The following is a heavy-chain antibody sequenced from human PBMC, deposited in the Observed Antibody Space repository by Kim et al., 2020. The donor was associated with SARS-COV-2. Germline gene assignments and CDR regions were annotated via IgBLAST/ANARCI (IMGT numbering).Heavy chain of an antibody. D-gene: IGHD6-19*01. CDR2: ISAYNGNT. Sequence: ASVKVSCKASGYTFTSYGISWVRQAPGQGLEWMGWISAYNGNTNYAQKLQGRVTMTTDTSTSTAYMELRSLRSDDTAVYYCARDGYSSGWPSEIDYWGQGTLVTVSS. V-gene: IGHV1-18*01. CDR3: ARDGYSSGWPSEIDY. CDR1: GYTFTSYG. J-gene: IGHJ4*02.